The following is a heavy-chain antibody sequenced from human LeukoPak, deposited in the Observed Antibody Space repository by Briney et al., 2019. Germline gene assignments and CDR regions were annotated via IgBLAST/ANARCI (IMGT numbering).Heavy chain of an antibody. CDR3: ATRHCSSTACYDY. CDR2: IYSDGNT. CDR1: GFIVSSNS. J-gene: IGHJ4*02. Sequence: GGSLRLPCAASGFIVSSNSMNWVRQAPGKGLEWVSIIYSDGNTFYADSVKGRFFISRDSFKNTLFLQVNSLRAEGTAVYYCATRHCSSTACYDYWGQGTLVTVSS. D-gene: IGHD2-2*01. V-gene: IGHV3-53*01.